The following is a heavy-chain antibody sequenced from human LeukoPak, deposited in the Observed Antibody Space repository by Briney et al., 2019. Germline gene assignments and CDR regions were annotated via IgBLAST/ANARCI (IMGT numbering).Heavy chain of an antibody. CDR3: ARGGSKTYYDFWSGYFNFDY. Sequence: GRSLRLSCAASGFTFSSYAMHWVRQAPGKGLEWVAVISYDGSNKYCADSVKGRFTISRDNSKNTLYLQMNSLRAEDTAVYYCARGGSKTYYDFWSGYFNFDYWGQGTLVTVSS. CDR1: GFTFSSYA. V-gene: IGHV3-30-3*01. D-gene: IGHD3-3*01. CDR2: ISYDGSNK. J-gene: IGHJ4*02.